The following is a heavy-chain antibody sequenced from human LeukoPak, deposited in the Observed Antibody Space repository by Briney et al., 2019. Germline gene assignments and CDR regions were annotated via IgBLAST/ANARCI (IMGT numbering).Heavy chain of an antibody. V-gene: IGHV3-23*01. J-gene: IGHJ6*04. CDR2: ISGGGSST. CDR1: GFTFSSYG. D-gene: IGHD3-10*01. Sequence: GGSLRLSCAASGFTFSSYGMNRVRQAPGKGLEWVSVISGGGSSTHYADSVKGRFTISRDNSKNILYLQMNSLRVEDTAVYYCAKEATLLRGTLHFYYYGMDVWGKGTTVTVSS. CDR3: AKEATLLRGTLHFYYYGMDV.